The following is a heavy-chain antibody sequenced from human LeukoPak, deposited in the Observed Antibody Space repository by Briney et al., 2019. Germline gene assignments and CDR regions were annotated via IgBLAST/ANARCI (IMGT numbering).Heavy chain of an antibody. D-gene: IGHD2-15*01. CDR2: FDPEDGET. J-gene: IGHJ5*02. V-gene: IGHV1-24*01. CDR1: GYTLTELS. Sequence: ASVKVSCKVSGYTLTELSMHWVRQAPGKGLEWMGGFDPEDGETIYAQKFQGRVTMTEDTSTDTAYMELSSLRSEDTAVYYCARRPEAARGRWFDPWGQGTPVTVSS. CDR3: ARRPEAARGRWFDP.